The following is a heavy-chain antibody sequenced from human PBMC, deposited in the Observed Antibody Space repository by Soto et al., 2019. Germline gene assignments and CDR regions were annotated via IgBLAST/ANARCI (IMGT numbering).Heavy chain of an antibody. CDR1: GGSMSSHY. Sequence: SETLSLTCTVSGGSMSSHYWTWPRQPPGKGLEWIGYISYSGSTYYNPSLKSRVTISADTSRNQFSLKLSSVIAADTAVYYCARADPDASVGYWGQGTLVTVSS. V-gene: IGHV4-59*11. CDR2: ISYSGST. D-gene: IGHD3-16*01. J-gene: IGHJ4*02. CDR3: ARADPDASVGY.